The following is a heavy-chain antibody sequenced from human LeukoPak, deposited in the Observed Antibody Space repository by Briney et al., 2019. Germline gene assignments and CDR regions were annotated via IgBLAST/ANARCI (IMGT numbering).Heavy chain of an antibody. D-gene: IGHD4-23*01. CDR1: GFTFSSYA. J-gene: IGHJ5*02. CDR2: ISGSGGST. V-gene: IGHV3-23*01. Sequence: PGGSLRLSCAASGFTFSSYAMSWVRQAPGEGLEWVSAISGSGGSTYYADSVKGRFTISRDNSKDTLYLQMNSLRAEDTAVYYCAKDRRTTVVTPVWFWFDPWGQGTLVTVSS. CDR3: AKDRRTTVVTPVWFWFDP.